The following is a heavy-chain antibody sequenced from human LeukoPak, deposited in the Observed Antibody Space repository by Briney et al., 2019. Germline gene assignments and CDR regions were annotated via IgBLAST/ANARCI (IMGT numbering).Heavy chain of an antibody. D-gene: IGHD2-15*01. CDR2: ISYDGSNK. CDR1: GFTFSSYG. J-gene: IGHJ4*02. V-gene: IGHV3-30*18. Sequence: GGSLRLSCAASGFTFSSYGMHWVRQAPGKGLEWVAVISYDGSNKYYADSVKGRFTISRDNSRNTLYLQMNSLRAEDTAVYYCAKGRTPDYWGQGTLVTVSS. CDR3: AKGRTPDY.